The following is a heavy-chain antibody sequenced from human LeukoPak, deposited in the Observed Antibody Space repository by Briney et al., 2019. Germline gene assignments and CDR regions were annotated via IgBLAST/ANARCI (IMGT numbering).Heavy chain of an antibody. CDR2: ISGSGGST. V-gene: IGHV3-23*01. J-gene: IGHJ4*02. D-gene: IGHD6-19*01. CDR1: GFTFSSYA. Sequence: GGSLRLSCAASGFTFSSYAMSWVRQAPGKGLEWVSVISGSGGSTYYADSVKGRFTISRDNSKNTLYLHMNSLRAEDTVVYYCAKDQSTIALAGTFDYWGQGTLVTVSS. CDR3: AKDQSTIALAGTFDY.